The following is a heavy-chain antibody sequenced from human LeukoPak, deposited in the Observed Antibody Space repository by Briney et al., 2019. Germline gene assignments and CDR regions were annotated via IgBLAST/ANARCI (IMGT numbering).Heavy chain of an antibody. Sequence: GQSLTLSWPASGFILSTYAMSWVRQTPGKFLEWVASTITSHTRTYHADSGRGRFTISTGNSTNTLYSQMNSHMAKDASVNLRAKAPVTACRGAYCYPFASWGQGPLVIVSS. J-gene: IGHJ5*01. D-gene: IGHD2-21*01. CDR1: GFILSTYA. CDR2: TITSHTRT. CDR3: AKAPVTACRGAYCYPFAS. V-gene: IGHV3-23*01.